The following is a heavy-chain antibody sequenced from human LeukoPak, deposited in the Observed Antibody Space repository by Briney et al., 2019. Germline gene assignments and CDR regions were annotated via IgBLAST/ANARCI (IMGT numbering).Heavy chain of an antibody. Sequence: GGSLRLSCAASGFSFSRYWMSWVRQAPGKGLEWVANIKQDGSEKNYVESVKGRFTISRDNAKNSLYLQMNSLRAEDTAIYYCARGCKGYLDILTGYYKDYYFDYWGQGTLVTVSS. V-gene: IGHV3-7*01. CDR3: ARGCKGYLDILTGYYKDYYFDY. CDR2: IKQDGSEK. J-gene: IGHJ4*02. CDR1: GFSFSRYW. D-gene: IGHD3-9*01.